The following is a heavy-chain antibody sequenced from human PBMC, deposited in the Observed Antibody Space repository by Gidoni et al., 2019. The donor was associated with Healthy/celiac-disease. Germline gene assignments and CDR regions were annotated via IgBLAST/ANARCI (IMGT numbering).Heavy chain of an antibody. V-gene: IGHV3-33*01. Sequence: VQLVESGGGVVQPGRSLRPYCAASGFTLSSYAMHWVRQAPGKGLGWVAVVWYDGSNKYYADSVKGRFTISRDNSKNTLYLQMNSLRAEDTAVYYCARDGGGIAVAGTVDYFDYWGQGTLVTVSS. J-gene: IGHJ4*02. D-gene: IGHD6-19*01. CDR1: GFTLSSYA. CDR2: VWYDGSNK. CDR3: ARDGGGIAVAGTVDYFDY.